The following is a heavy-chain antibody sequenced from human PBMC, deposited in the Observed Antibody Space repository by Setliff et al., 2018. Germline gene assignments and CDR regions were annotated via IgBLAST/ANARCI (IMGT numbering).Heavy chain of an antibody. Sequence: SVKVSCKASGYTFSTYGINWVRQAPGQGPEWMGMISTYTGKTSYAQKFQGRVTMTTDTSTGTGYVELRSLRSDDTAVYFCARFGGSCSSSSCYASDLWGQGTMVTVSS. CDR2: ISTYTGKT. V-gene: IGHV1-18*01. J-gene: IGHJ3*01. CDR1: GYTFSTYG. D-gene: IGHD2-2*01. CDR3: ARFGGSCSSSSCYASDL.